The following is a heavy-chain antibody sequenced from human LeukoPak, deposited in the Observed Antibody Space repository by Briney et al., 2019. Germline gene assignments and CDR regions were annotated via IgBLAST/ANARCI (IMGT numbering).Heavy chain of an antibody. D-gene: IGHD3-22*01. V-gene: IGHV4-4*07. CDR3: ARLKYYDSTGYSPGYYMDV. CDR1: GGSIINYY. Sequence: SETLSLTCTVSGGSIINYYWSWIRQSAGTGLEWVGRIYITGSMNYNPSLQSRPSMSVDTSKNQFSLRLTSVSAADTAVYYCARLKYYDSTGYSPGYYMDVWGKGITVTVSS. J-gene: IGHJ6*03. CDR2: IYITGSM.